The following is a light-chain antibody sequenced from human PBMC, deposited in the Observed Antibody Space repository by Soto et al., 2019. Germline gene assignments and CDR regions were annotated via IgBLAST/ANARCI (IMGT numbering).Light chain of an antibody. CDR2: GAS. V-gene: IGKV3-15*01. CDR1: QSLSTN. CDR3: QQYNTYLS. Sequence: EIVMTQSPDTLSVSPGERVTLSCRASQSLSTNLAWYQQKPGQAPRLLIYGASTRATGTPARFSGSGSGTEFTLTISSLQPDDVATYYCQQYNTYLSFGQGTKVDIK. J-gene: IGKJ1*01.